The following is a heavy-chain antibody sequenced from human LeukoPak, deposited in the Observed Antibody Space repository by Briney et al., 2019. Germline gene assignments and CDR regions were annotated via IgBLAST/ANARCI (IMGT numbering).Heavy chain of an antibody. J-gene: IGHJ4*02. CDR2: ITTYNGNR. V-gene: IGHV1-18*01. CDR1: GYTLSEYG. CDR3: ARDCSNGVCFPRDY. D-gene: IGHD2-8*01. Sequence: ASMKVSCKASGYTLSEYGISWVRQAPGQGLEWVGWITTYNGNRKYAEKFQGRVTMTTDTSTSTYYMEMRSLRSDDTAIYYCARDCSNGVCFPRDYWGQGTQLTVPT.